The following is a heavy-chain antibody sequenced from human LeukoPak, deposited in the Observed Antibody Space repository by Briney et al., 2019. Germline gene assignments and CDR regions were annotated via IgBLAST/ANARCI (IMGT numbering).Heavy chain of an antibody. Sequence: SETLSLTCTVSGGSITSSSYYCGWIRQPPGKGLQWIGSFYYSGSTYYNPSLKSRVTIYVDTSKNQFSLKLSSVTAADTAVYYCARGRRDGYNLEYFDKWGQGTLVTVSS. CDR1: GGSITSSSYY. CDR2: FYYSGST. D-gene: IGHD5-24*01. CDR3: ARGRRDGYNLEYFDK. V-gene: IGHV4-39*01. J-gene: IGHJ4*02.